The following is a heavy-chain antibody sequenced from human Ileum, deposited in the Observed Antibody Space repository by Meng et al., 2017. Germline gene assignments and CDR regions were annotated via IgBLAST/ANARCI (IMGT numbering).Heavy chain of an antibody. Sequence: QITLRETGPALVKATQTLTLTCNFSGFSLATSGVSVAWIRQPPGEALEWLALIYWDDDKRYSPSLKNRLAITKDTSKNQVVLTMTIMDPMDTGTYYCAHSPQGYFDYWGPGTLVTVSS. CDR3: AHSPQGYFDY. V-gene: IGHV2-5*02. J-gene: IGHJ4*02. CDR1: GFSLATSGVS. CDR2: IYWDDDK.